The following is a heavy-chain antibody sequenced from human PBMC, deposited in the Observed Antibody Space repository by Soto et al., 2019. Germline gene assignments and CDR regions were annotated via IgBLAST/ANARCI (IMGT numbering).Heavy chain of an antibody. Sequence: EVQLLESGGALVQPGGSLRLSCAASGFTFSSYAMSWVRQAPGKGLEWVSTISGSGGSTYYADSVKGRFTISRDSSKNTLYLQMNSLGAEDTAVYYCAKLMVTTRPRGYFDYWGQGTLVSVPS. J-gene: IGHJ4*02. CDR3: AKLMVTTRPRGYFDY. CDR1: GFTFSSYA. D-gene: IGHD6-6*01. V-gene: IGHV3-23*01. CDR2: ISGSGGST.